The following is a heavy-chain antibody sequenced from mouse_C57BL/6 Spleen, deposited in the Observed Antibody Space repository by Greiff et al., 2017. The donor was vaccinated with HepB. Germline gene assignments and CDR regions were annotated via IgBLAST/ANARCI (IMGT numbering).Heavy chain of an antibody. Sequence: VQLQQPGAELVKPGASVKMSCKASGYTFTSYWITWVKQRPGQGLEWIGDIYPGSGSTNYNEKFKSKATLTVDTSSSTAYMQLSSLTSEDSAVYYCAIHGSIESYAMDYWGQGTSVTVSS. CDR1: GYTFTSYW. CDR2: IYPGSGST. J-gene: IGHJ4*01. D-gene: IGHD1-1*01. V-gene: IGHV1-55*01. CDR3: AIHGSIESYAMDY.